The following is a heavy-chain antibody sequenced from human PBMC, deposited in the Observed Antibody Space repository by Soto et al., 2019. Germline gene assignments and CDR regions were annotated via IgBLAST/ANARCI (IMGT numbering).Heavy chain of an antibody. Sequence: EVQLLESGGGLVQPGGSLRLSCAASGFTFSSFAMTWVRQAPGKGLVWVSSLTGSGDSTYYADSVKGRFTISRDNSKNTLYLQMNSLRADDTALYYCAKGTAVTTGDMAYWGQGTLVTVSS. CDR3: AKGTAVTTGDMAY. CDR1: GFTFSSFA. V-gene: IGHV3-23*01. J-gene: IGHJ4*02. D-gene: IGHD4-17*01. CDR2: LTGSGDST.